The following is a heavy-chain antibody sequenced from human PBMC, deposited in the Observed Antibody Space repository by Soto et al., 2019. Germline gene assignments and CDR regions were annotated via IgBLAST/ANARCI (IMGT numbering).Heavy chain of an antibody. CDR3: VSDPDGITDFDY. CDR2: INAGNGNT. D-gene: IGHD1-7*01. Sequence: ASVKVSCKASGYTFTSYAMHWVRQAPGQRLEWMGWINAGNGNTKYSQKFQGRVTITRDTSASTAYMELNSLRDEDTAVYFCVSDPDGITDFDYWGQGTQVTVSS. J-gene: IGHJ4*02. V-gene: IGHV1-3*01. CDR1: GYTFTSYA.